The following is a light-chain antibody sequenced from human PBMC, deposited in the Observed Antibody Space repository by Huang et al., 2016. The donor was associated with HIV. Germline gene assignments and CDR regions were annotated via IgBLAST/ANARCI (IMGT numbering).Light chain of an antibody. CDR3: QQYNNWPGT. Sequence: EIVMTQSPATLSVSPGERATLSCRASQSVGSNSAWYQQKPGQAPRLLIYDASTRATGVPARFSGSGSGTDFTLTISSLQSEDFVVYYCQQYNNWPGTFGQGTKVEIK. V-gene: IGKV3-15*01. J-gene: IGKJ1*01. CDR1: QSVGSN. CDR2: DAS.